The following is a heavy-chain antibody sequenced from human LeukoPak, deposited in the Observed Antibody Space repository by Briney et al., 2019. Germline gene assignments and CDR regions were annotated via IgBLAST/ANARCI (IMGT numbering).Heavy chain of an antibody. V-gene: IGHV3-7*01. Sequence: GGSLRPSCAASGFSFRSSWMSWVRQTPGKRLEWVANIRQDGNEIYYADSVKGRFTISRDNAKNSLYLQMNSLRAEDTAVYYCARVPSRDGYINYWGQGTLVTVSS. CDR1: GFSFRSSW. CDR2: IRQDGNEI. D-gene: IGHD5-24*01. J-gene: IGHJ4*02. CDR3: ARVPSRDGYINY.